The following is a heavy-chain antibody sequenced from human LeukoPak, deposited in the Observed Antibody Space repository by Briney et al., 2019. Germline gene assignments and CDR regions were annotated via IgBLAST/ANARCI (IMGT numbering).Heavy chain of an antibody. Sequence: PGGSLRLSCAASGFTFSTYWMHWVRQAPGKGLVWVSRSNGDGSSTNYADSVKGRFTISRDNAKNTLYLQMDSLRAEDTAVYYCARDRRYSFDSWGQGTLVTVSS. CDR3: ARDRRYSFDS. J-gene: IGHJ4*02. CDR2: SNGDGSST. D-gene: IGHD5-18*01. V-gene: IGHV3-74*01. CDR1: GFTFSTYW.